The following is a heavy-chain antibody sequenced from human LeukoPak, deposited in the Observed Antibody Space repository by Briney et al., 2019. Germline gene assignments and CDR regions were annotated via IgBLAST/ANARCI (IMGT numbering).Heavy chain of an antibody. Sequence: SETLSLTCTVSGGSISSGDYHWSWIRQPPGKGLEWIGYMYYSGSTYYNPSLKSRATISVDTSKNQISLKLTSVTAADTAVYYCARPYYYDSRIDPWGQGTLVTVSS. CDR2: MYYSGST. CDR3: ARPYYYDSRIDP. CDR1: GGSISSGDYH. D-gene: IGHD3-22*01. V-gene: IGHV4-30-4*01. J-gene: IGHJ5*02.